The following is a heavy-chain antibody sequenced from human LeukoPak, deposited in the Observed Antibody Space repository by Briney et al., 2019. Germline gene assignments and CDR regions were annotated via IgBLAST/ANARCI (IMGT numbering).Heavy chain of an antibody. CDR2: ISGSGGST. CDR3: AKGPSYYYGSGSYCDY. Sequence: GGSLRPSCAASLVTPSSDATSAVRQAPGKGLECVSAISGSGGSTYYADSVKGRFTISRDNSKNTLYLQMNSLRAEATAVYYCAKGPSYYYGSGSYCDYWGQGTLVTVSS. V-gene: IGHV3-23*01. J-gene: IGHJ4*02. CDR1: LVTPSSDA. D-gene: IGHD3-10*01.